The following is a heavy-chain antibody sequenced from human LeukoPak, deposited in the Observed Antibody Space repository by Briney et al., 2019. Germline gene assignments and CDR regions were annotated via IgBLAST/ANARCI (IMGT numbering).Heavy chain of an antibody. CDR3: ARVSSLVTAIHFDY. CDR1: GGSISSHY. D-gene: IGHD2-21*02. V-gene: IGHV4-59*11. Sequence: SETLSLTCTVSGGSISSHYWSWIRQPPGKGLEWIGYIYYSGSTNYNPSLKSRVTISVDTSKNQFSLKLSSVTAADTAVYYCARVSSLVTAIHFDYWGQGTLVTVSS. CDR2: IYYSGST. J-gene: IGHJ4*02.